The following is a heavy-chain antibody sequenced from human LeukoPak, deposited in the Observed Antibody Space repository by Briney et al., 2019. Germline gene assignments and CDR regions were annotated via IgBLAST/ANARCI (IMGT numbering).Heavy chain of an antibody. CDR1: GFTFSSAW. D-gene: IGHD5-24*01. Sequence: PGGSLRLSCAASGFTFSSAWMTWVRQTPGKGLEWVGHIKSRTDGGSTDYSAPVKGRFTVSRDDSKSTVYLQMNSLKTEDSAVYYCATEFYRNGYNFWGQGTLVTVSS. V-gene: IGHV3-15*01. J-gene: IGHJ4*02. CDR3: ATEFYRNGYNF. CDR2: IKSRTDGGST.